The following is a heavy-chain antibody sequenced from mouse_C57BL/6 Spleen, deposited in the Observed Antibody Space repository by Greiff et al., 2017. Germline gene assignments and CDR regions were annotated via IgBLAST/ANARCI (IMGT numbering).Heavy chain of an antibody. V-gene: IGHV1-53*01. CDR2: INPSNGGT. CDR1: GYTFTSYW. Sequence: QVQLQQPGTELVKPGASVKLSCKASGYTFTSYWMNWVKPRPGQGLEWIGNINPSNGGTNYNEKFKSKATLTVDKSSSTAYMQLSSLTSEDSAVSYGERGYSSSFYCDYWGQGTTLTVSS. D-gene: IGHD1-1*01. CDR3: ERGYSSSFYCDY. J-gene: IGHJ2*01.